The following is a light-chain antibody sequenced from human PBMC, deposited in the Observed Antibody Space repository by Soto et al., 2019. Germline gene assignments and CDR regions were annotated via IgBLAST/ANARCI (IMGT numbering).Light chain of an antibody. CDR1: SGDVGSYRF. CDR2: EVT. CDR3: SSYRSGGTFV. V-gene: IGLV2-8*01. J-gene: IGLJ7*01. Sequence: QSVLTQPPSASGSPGQSVTISCTGTSGDVGSYRFVSWYQQHPGKAPKLLIYEVTKRPSGVPDRFSASTSGNTASLTVSGLQADDEADYYCSSYRSGGTFVFGSGTQLTVL.